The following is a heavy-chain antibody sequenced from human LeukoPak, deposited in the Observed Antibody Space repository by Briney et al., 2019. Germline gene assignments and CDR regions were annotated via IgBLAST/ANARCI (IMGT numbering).Heavy chain of an antibody. CDR1: GGSFSGYY. V-gene: IGHV4-34*01. Sequence: SQTLSLTCAVYGGSFSGYYWSWIRQPPGKGLEWNGEINHSGSTNNNPTLKSRVTISVDTSKNQFSLKLSSVTAADTAVYYCARGRRERMATICRAPREQLWGQGTLVTVSS. CDR3: ARGRRERMATICRAPREQL. J-gene: IGHJ4*02. D-gene: IGHD5-24*01. CDR2: INHSGST.